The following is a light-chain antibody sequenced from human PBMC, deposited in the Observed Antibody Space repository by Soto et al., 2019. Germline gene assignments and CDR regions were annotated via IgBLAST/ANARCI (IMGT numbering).Light chain of an antibody. CDR3: QQYFTTPRLG. Sequence: DILMTQSPDSLAVSLGERATINCRSSESVLYIPTNKNYLAWYQQKPGQPPKLLIYWASTREFGVPDRFSGSGSGTDFTLTISSLQAEDVAVYYCQQYFTTPRLGFGGGTKVYIK. CDR1: ESVLYIPTNKNY. CDR2: WAS. J-gene: IGKJ4*01. V-gene: IGKV4-1*01.